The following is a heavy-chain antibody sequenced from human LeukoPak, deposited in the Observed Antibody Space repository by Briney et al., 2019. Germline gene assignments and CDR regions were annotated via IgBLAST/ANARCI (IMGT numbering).Heavy chain of an antibody. CDR2: TYSNGRT. CDR3: ARDSYYYGSGSYYNVPPYYYYYMDV. D-gene: IGHD3-10*01. J-gene: IGHJ6*03. Sequence: GGSLRLSCAASGFTVSSNYMSWVRQAPGKGLEWVSVTYSNGRTYYADSVKGRFTISRDNSKNTLYLQMNSLRAEDTAVYYCARDSYYYGSGSYYNVPPYYYYYMDVWGKGTTVTVSS. V-gene: IGHV3-66*03. CDR1: GFTVSSNY.